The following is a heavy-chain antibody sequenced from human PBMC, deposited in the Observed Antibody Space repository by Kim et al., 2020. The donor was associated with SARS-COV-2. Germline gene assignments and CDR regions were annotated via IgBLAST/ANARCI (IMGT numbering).Heavy chain of an antibody. V-gene: IGHV3-53*01. CDR3: VRAPEPNNAQD. J-gene: IGHJ4*02. CDR2: VYMDGRT. CDR1: GFIVNDNF. D-gene: IGHD1-20*01. Sequence: GGSLRLSCAASGFIVNDNFMSWIRQAPGKGLDWVSIVYMDGRTFYSASVKGRFTISRDYSKNTLYLQMNSLRVEDPALYYCVRAPEPNNAQDWGQGTLVTVSS.